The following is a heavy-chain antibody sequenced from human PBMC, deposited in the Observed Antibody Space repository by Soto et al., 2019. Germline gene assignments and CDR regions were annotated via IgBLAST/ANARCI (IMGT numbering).Heavy chain of an antibody. CDR1: GGSLSSYY. J-gene: IGHJ4*02. Sequence: SETLSLTCTVSGGSLSSYYWSWIRQPPGKGLEWVGYMYNSGSANYNPSLKSRVTISVDMSQNQFSLKLTSVTAADTAVYYCARHGAIYSNSWYDFDDWGQGTLVTVSS. V-gene: IGHV4-59*08. CDR3: ARHGAIYSNSWYDFDD. D-gene: IGHD6-13*01. CDR2: MYNSGSA.